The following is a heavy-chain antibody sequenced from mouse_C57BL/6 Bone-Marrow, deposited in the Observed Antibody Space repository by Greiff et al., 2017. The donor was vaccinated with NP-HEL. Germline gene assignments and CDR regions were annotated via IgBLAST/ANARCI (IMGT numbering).Heavy chain of an antibody. Sequence: QVQLQQSGPELVKPGASVKISCKASGYSFTSYYIHWVKQRPGQGLEWIGWIYPGSGNTKYNEKFKGKATLTADTSSSTAYMQLSSLTSEDSAVYYCASDSKRAMDYWGQGTSVTVSS. CDR2: IYPGSGNT. CDR1: GYSFTSYY. CDR3: ASDSKRAMDY. J-gene: IGHJ4*01. V-gene: IGHV1-66*01. D-gene: IGHD2-5*01.